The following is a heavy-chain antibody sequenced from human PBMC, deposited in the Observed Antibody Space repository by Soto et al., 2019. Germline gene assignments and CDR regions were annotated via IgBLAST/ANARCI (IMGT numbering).Heavy chain of an antibody. V-gene: IGHV5-51*01. CDR3: ARHRPSDHYYYGMDV. CDR1: GYSFTSYW. CDR2: IYPGDSGT. J-gene: IGHJ6*02. Sequence: GESLKISGKGSGYSFTSYWIGWVRQMPGKVREWMGIIYPGDSGTRYSPSSHGQVTISAAKSISTAYLQWSSLKASATAMYYCARHRPSDHYYYGMDVWGQGTTVNVSS.